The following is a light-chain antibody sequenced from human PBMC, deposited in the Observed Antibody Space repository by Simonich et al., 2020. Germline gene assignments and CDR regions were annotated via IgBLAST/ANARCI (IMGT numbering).Light chain of an antibody. CDR3: QQYYSTPIT. CDR1: QSVLYSPNNKNY. Sequence: DIVMTQSPDYLAVSLGERAPINCKSSQSVLYSPNNKNYFAWYQQKQGKPPKMLLYLAATRESGVPDRFSGSGSGTDFTLTISSLQAEDVAVYYCQQYYSTPITFGQGTRLEIK. J-gene: IGKJ5*01. CDR2: LAA. V-gene: IGKV4-1*01.